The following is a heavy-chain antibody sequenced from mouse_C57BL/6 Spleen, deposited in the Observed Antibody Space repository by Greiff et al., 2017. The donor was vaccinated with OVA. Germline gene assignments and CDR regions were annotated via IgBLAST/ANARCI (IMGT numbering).Heavy chain of an antibody. J-gene: IGHJ4*01. Sequence: QVQLQQPGAELVRPGSSVQLSCKASGYTFTSYWMDWVKQRPGQGLEWIGNIYPSDSETHYNQKFKDKATLTVDKSSSTAYMQLSSLTSEDSAVYYCASRGYYAMDYWGQGTSVTVSS. CDR1: GYTFTSYW. V-gene: IGHV1-61*01. CDR2: IYPSDSET. CDR3: ASRGYYAMDY.